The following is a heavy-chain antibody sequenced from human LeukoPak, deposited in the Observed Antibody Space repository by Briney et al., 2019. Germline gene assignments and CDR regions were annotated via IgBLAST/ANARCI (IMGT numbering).Heavy chain of an antibody. J-gene: IGHJ6*02. Sequence: WVRQAPGKGLEWVSGISWNSGSIGYADSVKGRFTISRDNAKNSLYLQMNSPRAEDTALYYCAKDTSPIAVAGYGMDVWGQGTTVTVSS. V-gene: IGHV3-9*01. CDR2: ISWNSGSI. CDR3: AKDTSPIAVAGYGMDV. D-gene: IGHD6-19*01.